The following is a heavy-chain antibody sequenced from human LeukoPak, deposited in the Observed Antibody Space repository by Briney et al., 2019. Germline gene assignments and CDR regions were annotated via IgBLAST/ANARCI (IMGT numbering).Heavy chain of an antibody. CDR3: ARGRANFDY. Sequence: KPSETLSLTCAVSGGSISSSNWWSWVRQPPGKGLEWIGEIYHSGSTNYNPSLKSRVTISVDTSKNQFTLRLSSVTAADTAVYYCARGRANFDYWGQGTLVTVSS. CDR1: GGSISSSNW. J-gene: IGHJ4*02. CDR2: IYHSGST. V-gene: IGHV4-4*02.